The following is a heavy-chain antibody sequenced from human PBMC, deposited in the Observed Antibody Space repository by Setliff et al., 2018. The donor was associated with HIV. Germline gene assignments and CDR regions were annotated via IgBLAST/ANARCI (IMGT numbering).Heavy chain of an antibody. CDR3: LLPCTSGWHNWADP. CDR2: IRSKADKYAT. D-gene: IGHD6-19*01. V-gene: IGHV3-73*01. Sequence: PGGSLRLSCAASGFTFSGAEIHWVRQVSGKGLEWVGRIRSKADKYATDYGASAKGRFIISRDDSKKTAYLQMSSLRAEDTAMYYCLLPCTSGWHNWADPWGQGTLVTVSS. J-gene: IGHJ5*02. CDR1: GFTFSGAE.